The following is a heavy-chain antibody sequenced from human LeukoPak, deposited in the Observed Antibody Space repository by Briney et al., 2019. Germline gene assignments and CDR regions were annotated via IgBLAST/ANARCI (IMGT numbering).Heavy chain of an antibody. CDR2: IYPGDSDT. D-gene: IGHD6-25*01. CDR1: GYSFTSYW. CDR3: ARHVKGGIAAAGDYYYYYMDV. V-gene: IGHV5-51*01. Sequence: NRGESLKISCKGSGYSFTSYWIGWVRQMPGKGLEWMGIIYPGDSDTRYSPSFQGQVTISADKSISTAYLQWSSLKASDTAMYYCARHVKGGIAAAGDYYYYYMDVWGKGTTVTVSS. J-gene: IGHJ6*03.